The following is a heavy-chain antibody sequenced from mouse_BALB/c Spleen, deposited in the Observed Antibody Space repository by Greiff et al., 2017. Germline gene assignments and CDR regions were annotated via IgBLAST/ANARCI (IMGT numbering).Heavy chain of an antibody. CDR2: ISYSGST. D-gene: IGHD2-2*01. J-gene: IGHJ3*01. Sequence: DVQLQESGPGLVKPSQSLSLTCTVTGYSITSDYAWNWIRQFPGNKLEWMGYISYSGSTSYNPSLKSRISITRDTSKNQFFLQLNSVTTEDTATYYCARGYGYPAWFAYWGQGTLVTVSA. CDR1: GYSITSDYA. V-gene: IGHV3-2*02. CDR3: ARGYGYPAWFAY.